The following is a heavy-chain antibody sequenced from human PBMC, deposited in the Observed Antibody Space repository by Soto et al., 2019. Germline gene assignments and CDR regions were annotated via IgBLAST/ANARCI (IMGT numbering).Heavy chain of an antibody. CDR3: ARQGSNGAYVYYAMDV. Sequence: PGESLKISXKGSGYRFNSYWIGWVRQMPGKGPEWIGMIYPGDSDTTYSPSFQGQVTMSADKSISTAYLEWNSLKASDTATYYCARQGSNGAYVYYAMDVWGQGTTVTVSS. CDR2: IYPGDSDT. V-gene: IGHV5-51*01. J-gene: IGHJ6*02. CDR1: GYRFNSYW. D-gene: IGHD3-16*01.